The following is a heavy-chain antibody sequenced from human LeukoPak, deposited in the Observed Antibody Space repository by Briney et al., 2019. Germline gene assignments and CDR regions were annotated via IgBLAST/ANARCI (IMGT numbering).Heavy chain of an antibody. CDR1: GYTFTSYY. CDR2: INPSGGST. J-gene: IGHJ3*02. Sequence: ASVKVSCKASGYTFTSYYMHWVRQPPGQGLECMGIINPSGGSTSYAQKFQGRVTMTRDTSTSTVYMELSSLRSEDTAVYYCARFSDYNDSSSYNQKTYDAFDIWGQGTMVTVSS. CDR3: ARFSDYNDSSSYNQKTYDAFDI. D-gene: IGHD3-22*01. V-gene: IGHV1-46*01.